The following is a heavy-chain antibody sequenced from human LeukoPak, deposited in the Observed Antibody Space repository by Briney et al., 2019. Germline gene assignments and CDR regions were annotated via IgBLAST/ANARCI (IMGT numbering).Heavy chain of an antibody. D-gene: IGHD6-13*01. Sequence: SETLSLTCTVSGGSISSYYWNWIRQPPGRGLEWIGCTYYSGSTNSNPSLKSRVTISVDTSKNQFSLKLSSVTAADTAVYYCARGGGAAAGPLDYWGQGTLVTVSS. J-gene: IGHJ4*02. CDR3: ARGGGAAAGPLDY. CDR1: GGSISSYY. CDR2: TYYSGST. V-gene: IGHV4-59*12.